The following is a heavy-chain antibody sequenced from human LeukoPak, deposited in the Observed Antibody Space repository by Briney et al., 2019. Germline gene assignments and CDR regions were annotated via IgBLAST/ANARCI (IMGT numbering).Heavy chain of an antibody. CDR3: AREFRSGYNSRWFDY. D-gene: IGHD6-19*01. Sequence: VASVKVSCKASGGTFSSYAISWVRQAPGQGLEWMGGIIPIFGTANYAQKFQGRVTITAGESTSTAYMELSSLRSDDTAVYYCAREFRSGYNSRWFDYWGQGTLVTVSS. CDR1: GGTFSSYA. CDR2: IIPIFGTA. J-gene: IGHJ5*01. V-gene: IGHV1-69*13.